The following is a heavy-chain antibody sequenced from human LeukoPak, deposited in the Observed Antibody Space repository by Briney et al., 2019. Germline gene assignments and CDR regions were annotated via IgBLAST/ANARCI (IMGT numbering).Heavy chain of an antibody. Sequence: GGSLRLSCAASGFTFDDYGMSWVRQAPGKGLEWVAGINWNGGSTGYADSVKGRFTISRDNAKNSLYLQMNSLRAEDTALYYCARVTGGHLFDYWGQGTLVTVSS. CDR3: ARVTGGHLFDY. D-gene: IGHD7-27*01. CDR1: GFTFDDYG. J-gene: IGHJ4*02. V-gene: IGHV3-20*04. CDR2: INWNGGST.